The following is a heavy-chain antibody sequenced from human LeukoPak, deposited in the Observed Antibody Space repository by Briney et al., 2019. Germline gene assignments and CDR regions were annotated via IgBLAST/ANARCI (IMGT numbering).Heavy chain of an antibody. Sequence: PSETLSLTCTVSGGTISSSRHLWRGIRQPPGKGLEWIGSIYYSENTYYNSSLKSRVTISVDTSKNQFSLKLSSVTAADTAVYYCARHENIVVVAAATGFDNWGQGTLVTVSS. J-gene: IGHJ4*02. D-gene: IGHD2-15*01. V-gene: IGHV4-39*01. CDR2: IYYSENT. CDR1: GGTISSSRHL. CDR3: ARHENIVVVAAATGFDN.